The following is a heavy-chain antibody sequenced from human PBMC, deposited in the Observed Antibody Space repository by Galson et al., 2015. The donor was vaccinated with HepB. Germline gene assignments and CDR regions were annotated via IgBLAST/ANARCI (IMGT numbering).Heavy chain of an antibody. D-gene: IGHD6-19*01. J-gene: IGHJ4*02. CDR2: ISGSGGDT. Sequence: SLRLSXXXSGFTFXXFAXNXXRQAPGKGLDWVSGISGSGGDTDYVXSVKGRFTISRDNSRNTXXXXMNSLRAEDTAVYYCAKGVYGSGWPDWGPGTLVTVSS. V-gene: IGHV3-23*01. CDR1: GFTFXXFA. CDR3: AKGVYGSGWPD.